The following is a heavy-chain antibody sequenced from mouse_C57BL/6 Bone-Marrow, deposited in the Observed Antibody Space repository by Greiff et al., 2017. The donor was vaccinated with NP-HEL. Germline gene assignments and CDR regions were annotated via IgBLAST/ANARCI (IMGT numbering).Heavy chain of an antibody. J-gene: IGHJ4*01. D-gene: IGHD2-4*01. Sequence: WVKQRPGQGLVWIGAIYPGNSDTSYNQKFKGKAKLTAVTSASTAYMELSSLTNEDAAVYYCTRHDYDGGGLCAMDYWGQGTSVTVSS. V-gene: IGHV1-5*01. CDR2: IYPGNSDT. CDR3: TRHDYDGGGLCAMDY.